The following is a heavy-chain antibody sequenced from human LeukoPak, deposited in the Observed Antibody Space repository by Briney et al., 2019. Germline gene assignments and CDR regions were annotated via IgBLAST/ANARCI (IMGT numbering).Heavy chain of an antibody. Sequence: GGSLRLSCAASGFIVNSYAMSWVRQAPGKGLAWVSLIYSDGVTQYANSVKGRFTISRDNSKNTLYLQMNSLRDEDTAVYFCARDRGEGKTWFESAPWGKETLVTVS. CDR1: GFIVNSYA. J-gene: IGHJ5*02. V-gene: IGHV3-66*02. CDR2: IYSDGVT. CDR3: ARDRGEGKTWFESAP. D-gene: IGHD3-10*01.